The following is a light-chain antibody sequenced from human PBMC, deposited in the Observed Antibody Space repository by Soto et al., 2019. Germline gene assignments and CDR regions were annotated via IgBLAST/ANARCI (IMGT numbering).Light chain of an antibody. Sequence: EVVLTQSPANLSLSPGERATLSCRASQSVSTYIAWYQQSTGQTPRLLISDSSSRASGIPARFSGGGSWTNFTLTISSLEPEDFAVYYCQQRNNWHQGITFGQGTRLEIK. CDR2: DSS. CDR3: QQRNNWHQGIT. CDR1: QSVSTY. J-gene: IGKJ5*01. V-gene: IGKV3-11*01.